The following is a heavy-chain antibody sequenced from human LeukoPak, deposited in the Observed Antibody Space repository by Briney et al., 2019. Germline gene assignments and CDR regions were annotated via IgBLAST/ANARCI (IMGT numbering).Heavy chain of an antibody. V-gene: IGHV3-53*01. J-gene: IGHJ4*02. CDR3: ARDEFFVAAAHFDY. Sequence: GGSLRLSCAASGFTVSSNYMSWVRQAPGKGLEWVSVIYSGGSTYYADSVKGRFTISRDNSKNTLYLQMNSLRAEDTAVYYCARDEFFVAAAHFDYWGQGTLVTVSS. CDR2: IYSGGST. CDR1: GFTVSSNY. D-gene: IGHD2-15*01.